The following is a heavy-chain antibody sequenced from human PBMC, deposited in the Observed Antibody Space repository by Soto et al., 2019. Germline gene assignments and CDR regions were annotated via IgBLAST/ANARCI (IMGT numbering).Heavy chain of an antibody. V-gene: IGHV4-31*03. CDR2: IYYSGST. CDR3: ARDQGGYYGSGSYLAGYYYYGMDV. CDR1: GGSISSGGYY. D-gene: IGHD3-10*01. Sequence: SETLSLTCTVSGGSISSGGYYWSWIRQHPGKGLEWIGYIYYSGSTYYNPSLKSRVTISVDTSKNQFSLKLSSVTAADTAVYYCARDQGGYYGSGSYLAGYYYYGMDVWGQGTTVTVSS. J-gene: IGHJ6*02.